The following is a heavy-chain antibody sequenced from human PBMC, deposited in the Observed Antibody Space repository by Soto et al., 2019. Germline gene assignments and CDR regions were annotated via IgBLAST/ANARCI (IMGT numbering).Heavy chain of an antibody. V-gene: IGHV1-8*01. CDR3: ARARYCSYTTCYEVDY. CDR1: GYTFTSYD. J-gene: IGHJ4*02. Sequence: ASVKVSCKASGYTFTSYDINWVRQATGQGLEWMGWMNPNSGNTGYAQKFQGRVTMTRNTSISTAYMELSSLRSEDTAVYYCARARYCSYTTCYEVDYWGQGTLVTVSS. CDR2: MNPNSGNT. D-gene: IGHD2-2*01.